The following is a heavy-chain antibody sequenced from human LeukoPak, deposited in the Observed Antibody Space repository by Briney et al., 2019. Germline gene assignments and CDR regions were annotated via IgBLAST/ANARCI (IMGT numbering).Heavy chain of an antibody. CDR2: INHSGST. D-gene: IGHD3-3*01. CDR1: GGSFSVYY. Sequence: PSETLSLTCAVYGGSFSVYYWRWIRQPPGKGLEWIGEINHSGSTNYNPSLKSRVTISVDTSKNQFSLKLSSVTAADTAVYYCARGPIRARPIFGVVRNWFDPWGQGTLVTVSS. CDR3: ARGPIRARPIFGVVRNWFDP. V-gene: IGHV4-34*01. J-gene: IGHJ5*02.